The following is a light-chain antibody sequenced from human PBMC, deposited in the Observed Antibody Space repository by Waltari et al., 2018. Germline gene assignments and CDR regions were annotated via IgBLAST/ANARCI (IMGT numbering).Light chain of an antibody. Sequence: QTVVTQEPSLSVSPGGTVTLTCALSSGSLSTTSYASWYQQTPGQAPRTLIYTSTPRSSVVPDRVSGSIFGNKAALTITGAQADDESDYYCLLYMGGGIWVFGGGTKLTVI. CDR1: SGSLSTTSY. CDR3: LLYMGGGIWV. CDR2: TST. V-gene: IGLV8-61*01. J-gene: IGLJ3*02.